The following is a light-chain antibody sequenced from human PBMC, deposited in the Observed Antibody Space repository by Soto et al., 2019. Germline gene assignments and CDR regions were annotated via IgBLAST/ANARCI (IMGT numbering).Light chain of an antibody. Sequence: AIQMTQSPSSLSVSVGDRITITCRASQDIRNDLGWYQQKQGKAPKLLIYGTSNLHSGVPSRFSGSGSGTDFTLTISSLQPEDFATYYCLQDYIYPYTFGQGTKLEIK. CDR3: LQDYIYPYT. CDR1: QDIRND. V-gene: IGKV1-6*01. J-gene: IGKJ2*01. CDR2: GTS.